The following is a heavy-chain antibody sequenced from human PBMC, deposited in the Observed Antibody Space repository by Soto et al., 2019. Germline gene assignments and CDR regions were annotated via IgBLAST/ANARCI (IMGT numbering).Heavy chain of an antibody. J-gene: IGHJ6*02. V-gene: IGHV3-7*05. CDR3: AGDGSTSWYSYDYHGMDV. Sequence: EVQLVESGGGLVQPGGSLRLSCAASGFTFRTYWLSWVRQVPGKGLAWVANINLDGSEKNYVDSVKGRFTISRDNPRNSMLPAMSHLGAEDTALYLRAGDGSTSWYSYDYHGMDVWGQGTTVTVSS. CDR1: GFTFRTYW. D-gene: IGHD5-18*01. CDR2: INLDGSEK.